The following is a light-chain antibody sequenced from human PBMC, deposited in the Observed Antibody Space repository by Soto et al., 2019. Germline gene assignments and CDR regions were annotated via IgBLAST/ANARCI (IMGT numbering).Light chain of an antibody. CDR2: LGS. CDR1: QSLLHSNGYNY. Sequence: DIVLTQSPLSLPVTPGEPASISCRSSQSLLHSNGYNYLDWYLQKPGQSPQLLIFLGSNRASGVPDRVSGSGSGTDFTLKISRVEAEDVGVYYCMQALQTRTFGQGTKMEI. J-gene: IGKJ1*01. CDR3: MQALQTRT. V-gene: IGKV2-28*01.